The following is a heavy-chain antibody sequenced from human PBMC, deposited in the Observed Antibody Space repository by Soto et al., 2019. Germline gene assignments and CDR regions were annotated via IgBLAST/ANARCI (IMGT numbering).Heavy chain of an antibody. CDR1: VDSISGGGFS. CDR3: ARGHYFGSGSTD. V-gene: IGHV4-30-2*06. CDR2: IYPSGTS. D-gene: IGHD3-10*01. Sequence: PSETLSLTCAVSVDSISGGGFSWNWIRQSPGKGLEWIGYIYPSGTSYYNPSLKSRVTISVDKSQDQFSLRLSSMTAADTAVYYCARGHYFGSGSTDWGHGTLVTVSS. J-gene: IGHJ4*01.